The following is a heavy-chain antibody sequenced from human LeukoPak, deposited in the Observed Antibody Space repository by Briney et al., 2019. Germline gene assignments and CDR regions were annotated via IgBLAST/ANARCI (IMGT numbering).Heavy chain of an antibody. CDR3: ARGGVGATPSDY. Sequence: ASVKVSCKASGGTFSSYGINWVRQAPGQGLEWMGGIIPIFGTANYAQTFQGRVTITADKSTSTAYMELRSLRSDDTAVYYCARGGVGATPSDYWGQGTLVTVSS. CDR1: GGTFSSYG. V-gene: IGHV1-69*06. CDR2: IIPIFGTA. J-gene: IGHJ4*02. D-gene: IGHD1-26*01.